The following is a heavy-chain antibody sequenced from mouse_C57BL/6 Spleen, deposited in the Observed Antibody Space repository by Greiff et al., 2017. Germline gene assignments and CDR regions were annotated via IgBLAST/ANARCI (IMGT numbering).Heavy chain of an antibody. D-gene: IGHD3-1*01. CDR1: GFNIKDDY. Sequence: EVKLMESGAELVRPGASVKLSCTASGFNIKDDYMHWVKQRPEQGLEWIGWIDPENGDTEYASKFQGKATITADTSSNTAYLQLSSLTCEETAVYYCTSGRTYAMDYWGQGTSVTVSS. CDR3: TSGRTYAMDY. J-gene: IGHJ4*01. V-gene: IGHV14-4*01. CDR2: IDPENGDT.